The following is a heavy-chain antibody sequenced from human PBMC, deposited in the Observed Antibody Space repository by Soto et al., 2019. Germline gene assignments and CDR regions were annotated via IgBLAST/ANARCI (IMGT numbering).Heavy chain of an antibody. CDR2: ISYDGSNK. D-gene: IGHD6-6*01. CDR3: AKDRRHRSSPYYFDY. CDR1: GFTFSSYG. J-gene: IGHJ4*02. V-gene: IGHV3-30*18. Sequence: PGGSLRLSCAASGFTFSSYGMHWVRQAPDKGLEWVAVISYDGSNKYYADSVKGRFTISRDNSKNTLYLQMNSLRAEDTAVYYCAKDRRHRSSPYYFDYWGQGTLVTVSS.